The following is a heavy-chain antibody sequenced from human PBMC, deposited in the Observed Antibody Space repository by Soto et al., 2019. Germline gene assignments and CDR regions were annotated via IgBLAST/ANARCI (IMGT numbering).Heavy chain of an antibody. D-gene: IGHD2-21*02. V-gene: IGHV3-23*01. CDR1: GFTFMHYA. CDR2: ISGGGDGT. CDR3: AKKGLGSLATYCSTGDCHYAFDL. J-gene: IGHJ3*01. Sequence: EVQLLESGGGLVQPGGSLRLSCAASGFTFMHYAMSGVRQAPGKGLEWVSTISGGGDGTYYADSVKGRFTISRDNSRNTVYLQMNSLRADDTAVYYCAKKGLGSLATYCSTGDCHYAFDLWGQGTIVTVSS.